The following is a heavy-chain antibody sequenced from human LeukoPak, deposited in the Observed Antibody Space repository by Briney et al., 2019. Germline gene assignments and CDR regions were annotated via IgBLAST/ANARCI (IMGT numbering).Heavy chain of an antibody. J-gene: IGHJ1*01. CDR1: GFTFAVYD. CDR3: ARDSQEFFQH. CDR2: ISVDGGST. V-gene: IGHV3-43*02. Sequence: GGTLRLSCAVSGFTFAVYDIHWVRQAPGKGLEWVSVISVDGGSTYYADCMKVRFNISRDNSKISLSLQMNSLRTEDSALYYCARDSQEFFQHWGQGTLVTVSS.